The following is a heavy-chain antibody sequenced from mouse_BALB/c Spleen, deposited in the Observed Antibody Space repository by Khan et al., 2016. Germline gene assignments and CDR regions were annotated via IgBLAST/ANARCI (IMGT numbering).Heavy chain of an antibody. D-gene: IGHD1-2*01. J-gene: IGHJ4*01. V-gene: IGHV7-3*02. CDR1: GFTFTDYY. CDR3: ATHHYDDYTMDH. CDR2: IRNRAYGSTT. Sequence: EVELVESGGGLVQPGGSLRLSCATSGFTFTDYYISWVRQPPGKALEWLGFIRNRAYGSTTESSPSVRSRFTISRYNAQSFVYLQMNPLRAEDSATYYCATHHYDDYTMDHWGQGTSVTVSS.